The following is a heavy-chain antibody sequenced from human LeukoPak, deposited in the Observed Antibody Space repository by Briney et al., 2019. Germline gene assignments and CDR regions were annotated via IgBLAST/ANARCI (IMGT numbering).Heavy chain of an antibody. CDR1: GYNFTSYA. V-gene: IGHV1-3*01. CDR3: ARGTAMDAFDI. Sequence: ASVKVSCKASGYNFTSYAMHWVRQAPGQRLEWMGWINAGNGNTKYSQKFQGRVTITRDTSASTAYMELSSLRSEDTAVYYCARGTAMDAFDIWGQGTMVTVSS. CDR2: INAGNGNT. D-gene: IGHD5-18*01. J-gene: IGHJ3*02.